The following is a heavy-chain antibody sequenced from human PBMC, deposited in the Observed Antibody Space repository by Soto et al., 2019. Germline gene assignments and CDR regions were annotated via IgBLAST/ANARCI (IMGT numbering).Heavy chain of an antibody. CDR1: GGSFSGYY. Sequence: SETLSLTCAVYGGSFSGYYWSWIRQPPGKGLEWIGEINHSGSTNYNPSLKSRVTISVDTSKNQFSLKLSSVTAADTAVYYCARGRPGTAANNWNYVGPPLYYYYMDVWGKGTTVTVSS. J-gene: IGHJ6*03. D-gene: IGHD1-7*01. CDR3: ARGRPGTAANNWNYVGPPLYYYYMDV. CDR2: INHSGST. V-gene: IGHV4-34*01.